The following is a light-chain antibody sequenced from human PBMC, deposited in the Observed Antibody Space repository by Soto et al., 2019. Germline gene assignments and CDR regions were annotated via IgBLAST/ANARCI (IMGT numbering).Light chain of an antibody. Sequence: QSALTQPASVSGSPGQSITISCSGTSSDVGDYYYVSWYQQHPGEAPKLIIYEVAKRPSGVSSRFSGSKSGNTASLTISGLQAEDEADYHCSSYTNTSPLYVFGTGTKLTVL. CDR3: SSYTNTSPLYV. J-gene: IGLJ1*01. CDR2: EVA. CDR1: SSDVGDYYY. V-gene: IGLV2-14*01.